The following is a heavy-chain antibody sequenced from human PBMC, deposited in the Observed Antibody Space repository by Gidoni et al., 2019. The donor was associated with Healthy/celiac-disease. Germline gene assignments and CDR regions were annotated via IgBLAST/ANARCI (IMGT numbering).Heavy chain of an antibody. D-gene: IGHD3-22*01. CDR2: ISYDGSNK. J-gene: IGHJ4*02. Sequence: QVQLVESGGGVVQHGRSLRLSCAASGFTFSSYGMHWVRQAPGKGLEWVAVISYDGSNKYYADSVKGRFTISRDNSKNTLYLQMNSLRAEDTAVYYCAKGPAYYYDSSGYPDYWGQGTLVTVSS. CDR1: GFTFSSYG. CDR3: AKGPAYYYDSSGYPDY. V-gene: IGHV3-30*18.